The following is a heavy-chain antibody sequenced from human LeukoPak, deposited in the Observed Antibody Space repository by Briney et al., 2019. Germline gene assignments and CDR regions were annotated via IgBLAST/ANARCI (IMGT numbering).Heavy chain of an antibody. CDR3: AKGLGDYDDFRLGS. CDR1: IFSFSTFG. CDR2: IPYDGSDK. Sequence: PGGSLRLSCAASIFSFSTFGFHWVRQAPGKGLEWVAFIPYDGSDKYYADSVKGRFTVSRDNSKNTLYLHMNSLRVEDTAVYYCAKGLGDYDDFRLGSWGQGTLVTVSS. D-gene: IGHD4-17*01. V-gene: IGHV3-30*02. J-gene: IGHJ5*02.